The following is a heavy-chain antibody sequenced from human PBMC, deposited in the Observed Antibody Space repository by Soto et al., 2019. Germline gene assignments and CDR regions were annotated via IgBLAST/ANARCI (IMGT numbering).Heavy chain of an antibody. CDR1: EGTFSSYA. V-gene: IGHV1-69*13. J-gene: IGHJ4*02. CDR3: ARASQQLVPYYFDY. CDR2: IIPIFGTA. Sequence: SVKVSCKASEGTFSSYAISWVRQAPGQGLEWMGGIIPIFGTANYAQKFQGRVTITADESTSTAYMELSSLRSEDTAVYYCARASQQLVPYYFDYWGQGTLVTVSS. D-gene: IGHD6-13*01.